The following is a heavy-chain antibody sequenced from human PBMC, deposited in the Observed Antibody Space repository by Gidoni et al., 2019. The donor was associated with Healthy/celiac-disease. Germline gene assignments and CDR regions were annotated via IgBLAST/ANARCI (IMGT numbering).Heavy chain of an antibody. Sequence: QLQLQESGPGLVKPSETLSLTCTVSGGSISSYYWSWIRQPPGKGLEWIGYIYYSGSTNYNPSLKSRVTISVDTSKNQFSLKLSSVTAADTAVYYCARDGDGYNGYWYFDLWGRGTLVTVSS. CDR2: IYYSGST. V-gene: IGHV4-59*01. CDR1: GGSISSYY. D-gene: IGHD5-12*01. J-gene: IGHJ2*01. CDR3: ARDGDGYNGYWYFDL.